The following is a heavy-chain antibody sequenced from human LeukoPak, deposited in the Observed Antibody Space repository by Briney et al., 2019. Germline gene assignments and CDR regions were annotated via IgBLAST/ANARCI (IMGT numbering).Heavy chain of an antibody. V-gene: IGHV1-8*01. J-gene: IGHJ6*03. CDR3: ARSTYCSGGSCYRSNYYYYMDV. CDR1: GYTFTSYD. Sequence: ASVKVSCKASGYTFTSYDINWVRQATGQGLEWMGWMNPNSGNTGYAQKFQGRVTMTRNTSISTAYMELSSLRPEDTAVYYCARSTYCSGGSCYRSNYYYYMDVWGKGTTVTISS. D-gene: IGHD2-15*01. CDR2: MNPNSGNT.